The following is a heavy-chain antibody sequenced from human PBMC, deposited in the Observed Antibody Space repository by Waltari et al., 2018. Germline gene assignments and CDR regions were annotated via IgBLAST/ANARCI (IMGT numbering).Heavy chain of an antibody. V-gene: IGHV1-69*02. Sequence: QVQLVQSGAEVKKTGSSVTVSCKASGGTFNSFTLSWVRQAPGQGLEWMGRIIPVLGITNYAQTFQGRVTITADKSTSTADMEVNSLRSDDTAVYYCARNVPSVPTRFDPWGQGTLVTVSS. CDR2: IIPVLGIT. CDR3: ARNVPSVPTRFDP. J-gene: IGHJ5*02. CDR1: GGTFNSFT. D-gene: IGHD2-2*01.